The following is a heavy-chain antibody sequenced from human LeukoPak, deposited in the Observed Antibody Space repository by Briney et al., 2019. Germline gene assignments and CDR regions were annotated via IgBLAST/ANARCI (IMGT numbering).Heavy chain of an antibody. CDR3: TRVAIQPLDQHPHYYMDV. V-gene: IGHV3-49*03. D-gene: IGHD2-21*01. J-gene: IGHJ6*03. CDR2: IRSKAYGGTT. Sequence: PGGSLRLSCTASGFTFGDYAMSWFRQAPGKGLEWVGFIRSKAYGGTTEYAASVKGRFTISRDDSKSIAYLQTNSLKTEDTAVYYCTRVAIQPLDQHPHYYMDVWGKGTTVTVSS. CDR1: GFTFGDYA.